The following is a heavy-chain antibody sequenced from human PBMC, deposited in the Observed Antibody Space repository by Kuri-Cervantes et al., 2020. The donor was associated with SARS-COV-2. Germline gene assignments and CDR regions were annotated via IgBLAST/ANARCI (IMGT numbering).Heavy chain of an antibody. CDR2: IIPMLEIA. V-gene: IGHV1-69*10. CDR3: ARGGSYYLDEYYFDY. D-gene: IGHD1-26*01. Sequence: SVKVSCKASGDTFNSRAFSWVRQAPGQGLEWMGGIIPMLEIANSAQKFQGRLTITADKSTGTAYMELSGLRSEDTAVYYCARGGSYYLDEYYFDYWGQGTLVTVSS. J-gene: IGHJ4*02. CDR1: GDTFNSRA.